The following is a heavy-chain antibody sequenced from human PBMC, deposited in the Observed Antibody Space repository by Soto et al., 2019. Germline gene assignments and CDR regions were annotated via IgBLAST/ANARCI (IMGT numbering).Heavy chain of an antibody. Sequence: GGSLRLSCAASGFTFSSYSMNWVRQAPGKGLEWVSSISSSSSYIYYADSVKGRFTISRDNAKNSLYLQMNSLRAEDTAVYYCAREYTAWPLAYGLDVWGQGTTVTVSS. CDR2: ISSSSSYI. CDR1: GFTFSSYS. J-gene: IGHJ6*02. CDR3: AREYTAWPLAYGLDV. V-gene: IGHV3-21*01. D-gene: IGHD2-2*02.